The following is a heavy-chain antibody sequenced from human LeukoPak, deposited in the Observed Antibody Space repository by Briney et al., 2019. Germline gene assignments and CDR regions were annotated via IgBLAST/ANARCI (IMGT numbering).Heavy chain of an antibody. CDR1: GFTFSTYG. D-gene: IGHD1-1*01. CDR3: AKDKDPWKSTSISDFDY. Sequence: PGGSLRLSCAASGFTFSTYGMHWVRQAPDKGLEWVAFIRYDGSNKYYADSVKGRFAISRDNSKNTLYLQMNSLRAEDTAVYFCAKDKDPWKSTSISDFDYWGQGTLVTVSS. CDR2: IRYDGSNK. J-gene: IGHJ4*02. V-gene: IGHV3-30*02.